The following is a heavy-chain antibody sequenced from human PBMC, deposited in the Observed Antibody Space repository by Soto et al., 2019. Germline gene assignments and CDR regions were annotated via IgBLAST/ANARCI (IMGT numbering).Heavy chain of an antibody. Sequence: QVQLLQSGAEVKKPGASVKVSCKASGYTFTSYDINWVRQATGQGLEWMGLMNPNSGNTGYAQQFQGRVTMTKNPSISTAYVELSSLRSYDPAVYSCARDWTAYDFWSRYYTRNARGVMDVWGKGTTVTVSS. CDR3: ARDWTAYDFWSRYYTRNARGVMDV. J-gene: IGHJ6*03. CDR1: GYTFTSYD. V-gene: IGHV1-8*01. CDR2: MNPNSGNT. D-gene: IGHD3-3*01.